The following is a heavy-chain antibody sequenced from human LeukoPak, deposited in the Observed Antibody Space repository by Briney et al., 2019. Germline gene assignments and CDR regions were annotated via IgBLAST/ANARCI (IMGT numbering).Heavy chain of an antibody. D-gene: IGHD2-2*01. Sequence: GASVKVSCKASGYTFTGYSLHWVRQAPGQGLEWMGWINPNSGGTNYAQKFQGRVTMTRDMSISTAYMELSRLTSDDTAVYYCARGHHEIVVVPAALIDYWGQGTLVTVSS. V-gene: IGHV1-2*02. CDR1: GYTFTGYS. J-gene: IGHJ4*02. CDR3: ARGHHEIVVVPAALIDY. CDR2: INPNSGGT.